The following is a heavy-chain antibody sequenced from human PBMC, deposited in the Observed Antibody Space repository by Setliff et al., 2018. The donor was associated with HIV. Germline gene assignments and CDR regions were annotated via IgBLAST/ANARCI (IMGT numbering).Heavy chain of an antibody. J-gene: IGHJ2*01. V-gene: IGHV4-38-2*01. Sequence: SETLSLTCAVSGYYINTGFYWGWIRQAPGKGLEWIGSIYHSGSGFSNPSLKSRVTISADTSKNALYLKLASVTAADTAMYYCARQGSSSLWYLDLWGRGTLVTVSS. CDR1: GYYINTGFY. D-gene: IGHD6-6*01. CDR2: IYHSGSG. CDR3: ARQGSSSLWYLDL.